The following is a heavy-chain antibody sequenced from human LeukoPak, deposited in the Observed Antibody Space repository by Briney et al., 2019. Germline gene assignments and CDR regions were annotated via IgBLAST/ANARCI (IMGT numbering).Heavy chain of an antibody. J-gene: IGHJ6*02. Sequence: GRSLRLSCAASGFTFSTYAMHWVRQAPGKGLEWVAAIWSDGSNKYYADSVKGRFTISRDNSKNTLYLQMNSLRAEDTAVYYCARVPATPSGYYYYGMDVWGQGTTVTVSS. CDR1: GFTFSTYA. CDR3: ARVPATPSGYYYYGMDV. V-gene: IGHV3-33*01. D-gene: IGHD2-15*01. CDR2: IWSDGSNK.